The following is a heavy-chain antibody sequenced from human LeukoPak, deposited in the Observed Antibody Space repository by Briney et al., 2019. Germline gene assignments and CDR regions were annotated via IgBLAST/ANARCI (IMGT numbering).Heavy chain of an antibody. CDR2: IYHSGSA. J-gene: IGHJ3*02. V-gene: IGHV4-38-2*02. CDR3: ARVVVVPAVAFDI. D-gene: IGHD2-2*01. Sequence: SETLSLTCTVSGYSISSGYYWGWIRPPPGKGLEWIGSIYHSGSAYYNPSLKSRVTISVDTSKNQFSLKLSSVTAADTAVYYCARVVVVPAVAFDIWGQGTMVTVSS. CDR1: GYSISSGYY.